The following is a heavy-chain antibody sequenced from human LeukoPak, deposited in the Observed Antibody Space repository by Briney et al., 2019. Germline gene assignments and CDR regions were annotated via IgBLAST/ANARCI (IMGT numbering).Heavy chain of an antibody. Sequence: GGSLRLSCAASGFTFSGYSMNWVRQAPGKGLEWVSSISSSSSYIYYADSVKGRFTISRDNAKNSLYLQMNSLRAEDTAVYYCARDLEYNWFDPWGQGTLVTVSS. V-gene: IGHV3-21*01. CDR1: GFTFSGYS. CDR3: ARDLEYNWFDP. CDR2: ISSSSSYI. J-gene: IGHJ5*02.